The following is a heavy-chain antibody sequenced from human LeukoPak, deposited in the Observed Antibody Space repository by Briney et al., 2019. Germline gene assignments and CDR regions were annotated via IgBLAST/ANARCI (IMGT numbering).Heavy chain of an antibody. J-gene: IGHJ5*02. V-gene: IGHV3-49*03. CDR2: IRTKAFGGTP. D-gene: IGHD6-13*01. CDR3: SRGAAAGITGWFDP. CDR1: GFTFGDYT. Sequence: GRSLRLSCTTSGFTFGDYTMSWFRQAPGKELEWVGFIRTKAFGGTPEYAASVKGRFTISRDDSTSIAYLQMNSLKTEDTAVYYCSRGAAAGITGWFDPWGQGTLVTVSS.